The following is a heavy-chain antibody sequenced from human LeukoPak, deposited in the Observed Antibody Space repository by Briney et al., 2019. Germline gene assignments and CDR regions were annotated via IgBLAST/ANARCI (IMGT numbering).Heavy chain of an antibody. V-gene: IGHV4-38-2*02. CDR3: ARKSSGYDDY. CDR1: GYSISSGYY. CDR2: IYRSGST. D-gene: IGHD3-22*01. Sequence: SETLSLTCTVSGYSISSGYYWVWIRQPPGKGLEWIGSIYRSGSTNYNPSLKSRVTMSVEMSKNQFSLKLSSVTAADTAVYYCARKSSGYDDYWGQGTLVTVSS. J-gene: IGHJ4*02.